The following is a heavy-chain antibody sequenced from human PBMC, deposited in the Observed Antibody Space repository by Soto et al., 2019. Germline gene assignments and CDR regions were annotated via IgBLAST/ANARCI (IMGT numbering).Heavy chain of an antibody. CDR3: ARVTIAVAGTGTDYYYYGMDV. Sequence: ASVKVSCKASGYTFTSYGISWVRQAPGQGLEWMGWISAYNGNTNYAQKLQGRVTMTTDTSTSTAYMELRSLRSDDTAVYYCARVTIAVAGTGTDYYYYGMDVWGQGTTVTV. CDR1: GYTFTSYG. J-gene: IGHJ6*02. D-gene: IGHD6-19*01. CDR2: ISAYNGNT. V-gene: IGHV1-18*01.